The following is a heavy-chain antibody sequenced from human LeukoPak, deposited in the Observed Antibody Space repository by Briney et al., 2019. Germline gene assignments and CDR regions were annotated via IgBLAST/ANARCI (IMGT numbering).Heavy chain of an antibody. D-gene: IGHD6-19*01. V-gene: IGHV1-46*01. Sequence: GASVKVSCKAFGYTFTGYWMHWVRQAPGQGPEWMGVISPSGGSTIYAQKFKGRVTLTRDMSTSTDYLELSSLRAEDTAVYYCAKDRQWLSLCFDYWGQGTLVTVSS. CDR1: GYTFTGYW. J-gene: IGHJ4*02. CDR2: ISPSGGST. CDR3: AKDRQWLSLCFDY.